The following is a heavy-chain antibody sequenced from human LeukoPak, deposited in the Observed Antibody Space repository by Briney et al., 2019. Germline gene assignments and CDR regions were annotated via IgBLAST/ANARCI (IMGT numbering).Heavy chain of an antibody. Sequence: SETLSLTCTVSGGSISSYYWNWIRQPPGKGLEWIGCIYYSGSTNYNPSLKSRVTISVDTSKNQFSLNLSSVTAADTAVYYCATGYSSSWYFHYWGQGTLVTVSS. CDR3: ATGYSSSWYFHY. CDR1: GGSISSYY. D-gene: IGHD6-13*01. J-gene: IGHJ4*02. CDR2: IYYSGST. V-gene: IGHV4-59*01.